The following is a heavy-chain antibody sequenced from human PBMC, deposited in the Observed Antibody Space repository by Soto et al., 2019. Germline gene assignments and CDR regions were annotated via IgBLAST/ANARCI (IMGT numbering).Heavy chain of an antibody. CDR3: GRGSNFYWNY. CDR2: INHSGST. D-gene: IGHD2-21*02. V-gene: IGHV4-34*01. CDR1: GGSISGYY. Sequence: SETLSLTCTVSGGSISGYYWSWIRQPPGKGLEWIGEINHSGSTNYNPSLKSRVTISVDTSKNQFSLKLSSMTAADTAVYYCGRGSNFYWNYWGQGSLVTVSS. J-gene: IGHJ4*02.